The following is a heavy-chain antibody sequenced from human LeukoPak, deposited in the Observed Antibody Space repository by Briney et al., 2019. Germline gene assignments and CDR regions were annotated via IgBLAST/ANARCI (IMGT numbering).Heavy chain of an antibody. D-gene: IGHD6-13*01. V-gene: IGHV3-23*01. CDR3: AKGTGYSSSWYAVDY. Sequence: GGSLRLSCAASGFTFSSYAMSWVRQAPGKGLEWVSAISGSGGSTYYADSVKGRFTISRDNSKNTLYLQMNSLRAEDTAVYYCAKGTGYSSSWYAVDYWGQGTLVTVSS. CDR2: ISGSGGST. CDR1: GFTFSSYA. J-gene: IGHJ4*02.